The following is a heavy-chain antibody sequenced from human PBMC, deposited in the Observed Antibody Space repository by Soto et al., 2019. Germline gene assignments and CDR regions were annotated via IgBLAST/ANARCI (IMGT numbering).Heavy chain of an antibody. CDR3: ARGIDYYCSGRGYFDY. D-gene: IGHD3-10*01. CDR1: GFTFSSYG. Sequence: QVQLVESGGGVVQPGRSLRLSCAASGFTFSSYGMHWVRQAPGKGLERVAVIWYDGSNKYYADSVKGGFTSYRDNSKNTLYLQMNSLRAEDTAVYYCARGIDYYCSGRGYFDYWGQGTLVTVSS. V-gene: IGHV3-33*01. J-gene: IGHJ4*02. CDR2: IWYDGSNK.